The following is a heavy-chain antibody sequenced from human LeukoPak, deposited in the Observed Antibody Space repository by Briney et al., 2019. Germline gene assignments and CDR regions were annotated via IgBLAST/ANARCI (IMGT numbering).Heavy chain of an antibody. D-gene: IGHD3-22*01. CDR2: ISGSGGST. CDR3: AKDNYDSSGYYLGDY. J-gene: IGHJ4*02. CDR1: GFTLSSYA. Sequence: GGSLRLSCAASGFTLSSYAMSWVRQAPGKGLEWVSAISGSGGSTYYADSVKGRFTISRDNSKNTLYLQMNSLRAEDTAVYYCAKDNYDSSGYYLGDYWGQGTLVTVSS. V-gene: IGHV3-23*01.